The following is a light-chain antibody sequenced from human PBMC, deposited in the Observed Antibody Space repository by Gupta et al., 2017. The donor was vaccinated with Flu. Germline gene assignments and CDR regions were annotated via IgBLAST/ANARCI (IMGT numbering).Light chain of an antibody. CDR1: SSNIGAGYD. Sequence: QPVLTQPPSVSAAPGQRVTISCTGSSSNIGAGYDVHWYQQIPGTAPKVLIYGNSKRPSGVPDRFSGSKSVTSASLAINGLQAEDEADYYCQSYDNSLSGSKVFGGGTKLTVL. J-gene: IGLJ3*02. CDR2: GNS. CDR3: QSYDNSLSGSKV. V-gene: IGLV1-40*01.